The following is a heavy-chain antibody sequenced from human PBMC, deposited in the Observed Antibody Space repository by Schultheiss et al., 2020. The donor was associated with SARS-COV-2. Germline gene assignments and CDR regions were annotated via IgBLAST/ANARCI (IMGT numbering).Heavy chain of an antibody. D-gene: IGHD3-16*01. CDR3: ARGRKVGDFDY. CDR1: GGSISSYY. V-gene: IGHV4-34*01. Sequence: SQTLSLTCTVSGGSISSYYWSWIRQPPGKGLEWIGEINHSGSTNYNPSLKSRVTISVDTSKNQFSLKLSSVTAADTAVYYCARGRKVGDFDYWGQGTLVTVSS. CDR2: INHSGST. J-gene: IGHJ4*02.